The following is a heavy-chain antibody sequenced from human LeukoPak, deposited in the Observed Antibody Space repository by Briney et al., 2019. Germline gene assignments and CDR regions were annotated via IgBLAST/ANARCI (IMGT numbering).Heavy chain of an antibody. V-gene: IGHV4-34*01. CDR1: VGDFSGDY. J-gene: IGHJ5*02. CDR2: INLSGST. D-gene: IGHD2-2*01. CDR3: ARGLPRIIVVIPAAKRRSNWFDP. Sequence: SETLYLTCAVYVGDFSGDYWSWIRQPPWKGLEWIGVINLSGSTNYNPSLKSRVTISEDTSKNQFSLKLSSVTAADTAVYYCARGLPRIIVVIPAAKRRSNWFDPWGQGTLVTVSS.